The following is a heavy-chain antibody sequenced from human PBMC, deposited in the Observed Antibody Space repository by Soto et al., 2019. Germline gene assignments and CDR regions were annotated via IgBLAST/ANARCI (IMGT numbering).Heavy chain of an antibody. J-gene: IGHJ5*02. CDR1: GYTFTSYG. CDR3: SSDERAPPFDP. V-gene: IGHV1-18*01. CDR2: ISPYNGNA. Sequence: QVQLVQSGAEVKKPGASVKVSCKASGYTFTSYGISWVRQASGQGLEWMGWISPYNGNANYAQKLKGRVTMTTDTSTSTAYRELRSLRSDATAVDYCSSDERAPPFDPWGQGILVTVSS.